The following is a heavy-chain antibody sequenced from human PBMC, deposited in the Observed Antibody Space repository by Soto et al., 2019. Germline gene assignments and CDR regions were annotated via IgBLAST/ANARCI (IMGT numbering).Heavy chain of an antibody. CDR3: AREPRYCRGGSCSITGDAYDI. CDR1: GFIGIDTY. D-gene: IGHD2-15*01. CDR2: ISNRGDT. Sequence: GGSHRLSSTASGFIGIDTYVNWVRQATGKGLEWVSVISNRGDTHYADSVRGRFSLSRDISDNTLHLQMNNLRVEDTAVYYCAREPRYCRGGSCSITGDAYDIWGQGTIVTVSS. J-gene: IGHJ3*02. V-gene: IGHV3-66*01.